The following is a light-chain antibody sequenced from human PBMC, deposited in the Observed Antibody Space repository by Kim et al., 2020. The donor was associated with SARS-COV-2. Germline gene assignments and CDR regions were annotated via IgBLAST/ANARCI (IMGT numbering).Light chain of an antibody. J-gene: IGLJ1*01. CDR3: QVWDTDTDDFV. CDR2: YDS. Sequence: SYELTQPLSVSVAPGQTAKITCGGNNIGGKSVHWYQQKPGQAPVLVIYYDSDRPSGIPERFSGSKAATAATLTISRVEAGDEADYYCQVWDTDTDDFVFGAGTKVTVL. V-gene: IGLV3-21*01. CDR1: NIGGKS.